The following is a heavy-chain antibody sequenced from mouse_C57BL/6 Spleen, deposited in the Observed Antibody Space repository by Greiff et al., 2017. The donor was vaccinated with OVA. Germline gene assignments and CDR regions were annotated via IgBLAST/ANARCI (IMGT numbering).Heavy chain of an antibody. CDR3: ARGYDRGYWYFDV. CDR1: GFTFSDYY. CDR2: INYDGSST. D-gene: IGHD2-12*01. V-gene: IGHV5-16*01. Sequence: DVKLVESEGGLVQPGSSMKLSCTASGFTFSDYYMAWVRQVPEKGLEWVANINYDGSSTYYLDSLKSRFIISRDNAKNILYLQMSSLKSEDTATYYCARGYDRGYWYFDVWGTGTTVTVSS. J-gene: IGHJ1*03.